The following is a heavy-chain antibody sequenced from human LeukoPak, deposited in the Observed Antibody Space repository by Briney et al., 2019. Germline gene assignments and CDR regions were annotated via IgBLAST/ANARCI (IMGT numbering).Heavy chain of an antibody. CDR3: AKDRGGSGWYYDY. CDR2: ISYDGSNK. V-gene: IGHV3-30*18. CDR1: GFTFSSYG. Sequence: PGGSLRLSCAASGFTFSSYGMHWVRQAPGKGLVWVAVISYDGSNKYYADSVKGRFTISRDNSKNTLYLQMNSLRAEDTAVYYCAKDRGGSGWYYDYWGQGTLVTVSS. D-gene: IGHD6-19*01. J-gene: IGHJ4*02.